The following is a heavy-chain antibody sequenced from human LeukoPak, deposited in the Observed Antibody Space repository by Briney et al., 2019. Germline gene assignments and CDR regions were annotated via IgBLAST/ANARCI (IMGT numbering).Heavy chain of an antibody. V-gene: IGHV4-39*07. CDR3: ATSNSGSYYYGMDV. D-gene: IGHD4-11*01. CDR2: SNHSGDT. J-gene: IGHJ6*02. Sequence: SETLSLTCTVSGGSISSGDYYWSWIRLVPGKGLEWIGESNHSGDTNYNPSLKSRVTISLDTSKNQFSLKLSSVTAADTAVYYCATSNSGSYYYGMDVWGQGTTVTVSS. CDR1: GGSISSGDYY.